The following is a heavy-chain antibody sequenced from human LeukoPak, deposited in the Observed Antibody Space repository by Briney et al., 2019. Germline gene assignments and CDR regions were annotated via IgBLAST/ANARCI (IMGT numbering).Heavy chain of an antibody. CDR1: GFPFSSYW. D-gene: IGHD1-26*01. J-gene: IGHJ3*02. CDR2: ISYDGSNK. CDR3: ARESGGSYYLGPLDAFDI. Sequence: GGSLRLSCVASGFPFSSYWMTWVRQAPGKGLEWVAVISYDGSNKYYADSVKGRFTISRDNSKNTLYLQMNSLRAEDTAVYYCARESGGSYYLGPLDAFDIWGQGTMVTVSS. V-gene: IGHV3-30-3*01.